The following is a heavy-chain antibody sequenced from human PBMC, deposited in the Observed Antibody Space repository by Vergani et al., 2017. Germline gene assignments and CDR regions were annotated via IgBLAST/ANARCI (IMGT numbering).Heavy chain of an antibody. D-gene: IGHD3-10*01. J-gene: IGHJ4*02. CDR2: INHSGST. V-gene: IGHV4-39*07. CDR3: ARARHYYGAGSFFFDY. Sequence: QLQLQESGPGLVKPSETLSLICTVSGGSINPRSSFWSWIRQPPGKGLEWIGEINHSGSTNYNPSLKSRVTISVDTSKNQFSLKLSSVTAADTAVYYCARARHYYGAGSFFFDYWGQGTLVTVSS. CDR1: GGSINPRSSF.